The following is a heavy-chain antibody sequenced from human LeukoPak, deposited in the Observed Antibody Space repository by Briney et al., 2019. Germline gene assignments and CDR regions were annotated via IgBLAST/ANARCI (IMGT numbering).Heavy chain of an antibody. J-gene: IGHJ6*02. CDR2: IFANGDIT. Sequence: GGSLRLSCSASGFTFSTYPMHWVRQAPGKGLEYVSTIFANGDITSYAASVKGRFTTSRDNSKNTLYLQMSSLRPEDTAVYYCVKSPSDGLDVWGQRATVTVSS. CDR1: GFTFSTYP. V-gene: IGHV3-64D*09. CDR3: VKSPSDGLDV.